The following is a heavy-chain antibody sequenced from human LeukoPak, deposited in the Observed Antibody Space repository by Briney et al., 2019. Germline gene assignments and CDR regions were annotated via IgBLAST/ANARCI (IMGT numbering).Heavy chain of an antibody. CDR2: INTSGGST. CDR1: GYTFTSYY. CDR3: ARAAGDYVGVDFDY. Sequence: ASVKVSCQASGYTFTSYYMHWVRQAPGQGPEWMGIINTSGGSTSCAQKFQGRVTMTRDTSTSTVYMELSRLRSEDTGVYYCARAAGDYVGVDFDYWGQGTLVTVYS. J-gene: IGHJ4*02. D-gene: IGHD4-17*01. V-gene: IGHV1-46*01.